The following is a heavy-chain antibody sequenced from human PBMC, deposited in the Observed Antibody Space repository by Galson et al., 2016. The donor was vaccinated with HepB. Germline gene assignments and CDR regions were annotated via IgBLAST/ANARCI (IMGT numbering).Heavy chain of an antibody. Sequence: PALVKPTQTLTLTCTFSGFSLKTSGMCVSWIRQPPGKALEWLARIDWGDDKYYRTSLKTRLTISKDTSKNQVVLTMTNMDPVDTATYYCARSRYSVAGTETDYWGQGTLVTVSS. D-gene: IGHD6-19*01. V-gene: IGHV2-70*11. CDR1: GFSLKTSGMC. CDR3: ARSRYSVAGTETDY. CDR2: IDWGDDK. J-gene: IGHJ4*02.